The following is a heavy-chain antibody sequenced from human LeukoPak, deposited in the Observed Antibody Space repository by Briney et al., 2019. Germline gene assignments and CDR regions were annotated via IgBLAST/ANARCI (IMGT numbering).Heavy chain of an antibody. CDR2: ISYDGSNK. J-gene: IGHJ4*02. Sequence: SGGSLRLSCAASGFTFSSYAMHWVRQAPGKGLEWVAVISYDGSNKYYADSVKGRFTIPRDNSKNTLYLQMNSLRAEDTAVYYCASPYDSSGVRIDYWGQGTLVTVSS. CDR3: ASPYDSSGVRIDY. V-gene: IGHV3-30-3*01. D-gene: IGHD3-22*01. CDR1: GFTFSSYA.